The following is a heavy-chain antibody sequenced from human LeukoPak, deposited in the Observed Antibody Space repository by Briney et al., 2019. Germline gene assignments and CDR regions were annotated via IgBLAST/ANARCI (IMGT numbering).Heavy chain of an antibody. V-gene: IGHV4-59*08. J-gene: IGHJ2*01. CDR2: IYYSGST. CDR3: ARQKYYYDSSGYYYGGYFDL. Sequence: SETLSLTCTVSGGSISSYYWSWIRQPPGKGLEWIGYIYYSGSTNYNPSLKSRVTISVDTSKNQFSLKLSSVTAADTAVYYCARQKYYYDSSGYYYGGYFDLWGRDTLVTVSS. CDR1: GGSISSYY. D-gene: IGHD3-22*01.